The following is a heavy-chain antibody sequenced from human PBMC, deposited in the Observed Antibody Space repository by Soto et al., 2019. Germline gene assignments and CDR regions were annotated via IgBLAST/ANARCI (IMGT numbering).Heavy chain of an antibody. CDR1: GFTFSSYG. CDR3: ARDHIALDY. V-gene: IGHV3-33*01. J-gene: IGHJ4*02. Sequence: GGSLRLSCAASGFTFSSYGMHWVRQAPGKGLEWVAVIWYDGSNKYYADSVKGRFTISRDNSKKTVYLQTNSLRAEDTAVYYCARDHIALDYWGQGTQVTVSS. D-gene: IGHD6-13*01. CDR2: IWYDGSNK.